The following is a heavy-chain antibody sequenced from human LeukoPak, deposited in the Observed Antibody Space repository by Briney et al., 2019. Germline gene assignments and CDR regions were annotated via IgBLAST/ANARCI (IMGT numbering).Heavy chain of an antibody. D-gene: IGHD3-16*01. CDR3: ARGGGLDV. CDR2: ISRDTSII. Sequence: GGSLRLSCAASGFTFTNHDMNWVRQAQGKGLEWISYISRDTSIIYYADSVKGRFTISRDNAKNSLYLQMSNLRAEDTAVYFCARGGGLDVWGQGATVTVSS. CDR1: GFTFTNHD. V-gene: IGHV3-48*04. J-gene: IGHJ6*02.